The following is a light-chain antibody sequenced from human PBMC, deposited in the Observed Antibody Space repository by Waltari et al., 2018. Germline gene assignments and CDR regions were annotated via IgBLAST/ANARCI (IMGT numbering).Light chain of an antibody. Sequence: QSALTQPASVSGSPGQSISISCIGTSSDIGTFNLFSWYLQYPGPAPKLLIYDVSLRPSGVSNRFSGSKSGNTASLTIAGLQAEDEAIYYCCSYAGSRTWVFGGGAKLTVL. CDR1: SSDIGTFNL. CDR3: CSYAGSRTWV. J-gene: IGLJ3*02. V-gene: IGLV2-23*02. CDR2: DVS.